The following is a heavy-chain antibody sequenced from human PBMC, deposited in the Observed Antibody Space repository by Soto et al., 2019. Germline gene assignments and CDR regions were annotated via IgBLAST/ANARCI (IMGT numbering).Heavy chain of an antibody. Sequence: QVQLVQSGAEVKKPGASVKVSCKASGYTFTSYCMHWVRQAPRQGLEWMGIVNPSGGSTSYAQKFQGRVTMTRDTSTSTVYMELSSLRSEDTAVYYCARDRSTVTSYYYYYGMDVWGQGTTVTVSS. D-gene: IGHD4-4*01. CDR2: VNPSGGST. CDR1: GYTFTSYC. J-gene: IGHJ6*02. CDR3: ARDRSTVTSYYYYYGMDV. V-gene: IGHV1-46*01.